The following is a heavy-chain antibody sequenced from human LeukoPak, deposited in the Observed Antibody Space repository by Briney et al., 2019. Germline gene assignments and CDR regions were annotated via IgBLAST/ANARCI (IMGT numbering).Heavy chain of an antibody. CDR3: ARGAVHPDEQWFPFDY. V-gene: IGHV3-30-3*01. CDR2: ISYDGSNK. J-gene: IGHJ4*02. Sequence: GRSLRLSCAASGFTFSSYAMHWVRQALGKGLEWVAVISYDGSNKYYADSVKGRFTISRDNSKNTLYLQMNSLRAEDTAVYYCARGAVHPDEQWFPFDYWGQGTLVTVSS. D-gene: IGHD6-19*01. CDR1: GFTFSSYA.